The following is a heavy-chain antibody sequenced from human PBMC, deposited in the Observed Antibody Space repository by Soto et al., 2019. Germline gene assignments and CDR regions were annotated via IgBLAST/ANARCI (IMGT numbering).Heavy chain of an antibody. D-gene: IGHD4-17*01. CDR1: GYTVTSYG. V-gene: IGHV1-18*04. J-gene: IGHJ3*02. Sequence: ASVKVSCKASGYTVTSYGTSWVRHAPGQGLEWMGWISAYNGNTNYAQKLQGRVTMTTDTSTSTAYMELRSLRSDDTAVYYCARDFGYGGNDPDGFDIWGQGTMVTVSS. CDR2: ISAYNGNT. CDR3: ARDFGYGGNDPDGFDI.